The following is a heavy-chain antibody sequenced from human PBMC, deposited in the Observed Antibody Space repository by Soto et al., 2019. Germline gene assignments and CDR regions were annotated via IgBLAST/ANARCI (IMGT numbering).Heavy chain of an antibody. Sequence: PSETLSLTCTVSGGSTSSYYWSWIRQPPGKGLEWIGYIYYSGSTNYNPSLKSRVTISVDTSKNQFSLKLSSVTAADTAVYYCARLIAAAGIIYGMDVWGQGTTVTVSS. CDR1: GGSTSSYY. CDR3: ARLIAAAGIIYGMDV. J-gene: IGHJ6*02. D-gene: IGHD6-13*01. CDR2: IYYSGST. V-gene: IGHV4-59*08.